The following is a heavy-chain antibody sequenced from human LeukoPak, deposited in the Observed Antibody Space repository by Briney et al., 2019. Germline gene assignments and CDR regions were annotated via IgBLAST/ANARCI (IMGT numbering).Heavy chain of an antibody. CDR2: INPSGGST. V-gene: IGHV1-46*01. CDR3: AREAAAGLKRGYYYYGMDV. Sequence: ASVKDSCKASGYTFTGYYMHWVRQAPGQGLEWMGIINPSGGSTSYAQKFQGRVTMTRDTSTSTVYMELSSLRSEDTAVYYCAREAAAGLKRGYYYYGMDVWGKGTTVTVSS. D-gene: IGHD6-13*01. CDR1: GYTFTGYY. J-gene: IGHJ6*04.